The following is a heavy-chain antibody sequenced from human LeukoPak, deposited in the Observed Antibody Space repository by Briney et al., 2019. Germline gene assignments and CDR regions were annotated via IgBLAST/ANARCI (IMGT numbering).Heavy chain of an antibody. CDR1: GFTFSSYA. Sequence: GGSLRLSCAASGFTFSSYAMSWVRQTPGKGLEWVSSISSSSGYINYADSVKGRFTVSRDNAKNSLYLQMNSLRAEDTAVYYCARDSGYCSSTGCYVHYFDYWGQGTLVTVSS. D-gene: IGHD2-2*01. CDR2: ISSSSGYI. J-gene: IGHJ4*02. CDR3: ARDSGYCSSTGCYVHYFDY. V-gene: IGHV3-21*01.